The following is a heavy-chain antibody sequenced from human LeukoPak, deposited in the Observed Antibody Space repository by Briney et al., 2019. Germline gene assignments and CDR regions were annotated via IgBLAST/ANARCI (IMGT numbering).Heavy chain of an antibody. D-gene: IGHD1-26*01. J-gene: IGHJ4*02. V-gene: IGHV4-34*01. CDR1: GGSFSGYY. CDR3: ARGLWELHIN. CDR2: INHSGST. Sequence: PSETLSLTCAVYGGSFSGYYWSWIRQPPGKGLEWIGEINHSGSTNYNPSLKSRVTISVDTSKNQFSLKLSSVTAADTAVYYCARGLWELHINWGQGTLVTVSS.